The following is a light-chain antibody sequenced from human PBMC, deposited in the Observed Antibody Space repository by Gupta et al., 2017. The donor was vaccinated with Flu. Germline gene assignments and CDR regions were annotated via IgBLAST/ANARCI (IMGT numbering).Light chain of an antibody. V-gene: IGKV1-16*02. Sequence: IQMTQSPSSLSASVGDRVTITCRASHDIASYLAWFQQKPGQAPKSLIFAASSLQSGVPSKFSSSGSGTDFTLTISSLHPEDFATYYCQQYRDYPLTFGGGTKVEIK. CDR2: AAS. CDR1: HDIASY. CDR3: QQYRDYPLT. J-gene: IGKJ4*01.